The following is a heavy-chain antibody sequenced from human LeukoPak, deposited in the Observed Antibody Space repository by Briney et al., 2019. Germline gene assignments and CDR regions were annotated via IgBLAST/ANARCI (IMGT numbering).Heavy chain of an antibody. Sequence: GESLKISCKGSGYSFTSYWIGWVRQMPGKGLEWMGIICPGDSDTRYSPSFQGQVTISADRSISTAYLQWSSLKASDTAMYYCARLPKDIVVVVAATHWGQGTLVTVSS. CDR3: ARLPKDIVVVVAATH. J-gene: IGHJ4*02. CDR2: ICPGDSDT. D-gene: IGHD2-15*01. CDR1: GYSFTSYW. V-gene: IGHV5-51*01.